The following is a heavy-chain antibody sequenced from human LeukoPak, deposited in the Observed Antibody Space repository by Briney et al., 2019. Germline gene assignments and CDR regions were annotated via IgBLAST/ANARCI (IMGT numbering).Heavy chain of an antibody. CDR2: IKSDGKT. J-gene: IGHJ1*01. CDR3: ARAPSEIGGYYPEYFRH. Sequence: GGSLRLSCAASGFGFSSYWMHWVRQAPGKGLVWVSRIKSDGKTNYADSVKGRFTISRDNAKNTVSLQMNSLRAEDTGVYYCARAPSEIGGYYPEYFRHWGQGTLVTVSS. CDR1: GFGFSSYW. V-gene: IGHV3-74*01. D-gene: IGHD3-22*01.